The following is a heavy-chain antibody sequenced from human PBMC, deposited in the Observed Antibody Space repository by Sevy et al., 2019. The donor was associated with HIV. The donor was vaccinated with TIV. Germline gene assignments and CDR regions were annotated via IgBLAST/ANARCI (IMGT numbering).Heavy chain of an antibody. Sequence: GGSLRLSCAASGFTLNAYWMHWVRQAPGKGLEWLANINQDGSTQYYAASVKGRFTISRDNAKNLVYLQMNTMRPEDTGLYYCAGAIAAVAGFWGQGTLVTVSS. V-gene: IGHV3-7*01. CDR2: INQDGSTQ. J-gene: IGHJ4*02. CDR3: AGAIAAVAGF. CDR1: GFTLNAYW. D-gene: IGHD6-25*01.